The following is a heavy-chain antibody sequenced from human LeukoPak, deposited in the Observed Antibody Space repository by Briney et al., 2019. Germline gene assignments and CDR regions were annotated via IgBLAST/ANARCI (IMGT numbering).Heavy chain of an antibody. CDR3: ATQGGLIAAAGTGGDY. Sequence: TGGSLRLSCAASGFTVSSYSMNWVRQAPGKGLEWVSSISSSSSYIYYADSVKGRFTISRDNAKNSLYLQMNSLRAEDTAVYYCATQGGLIAAAGTGGDYWGQGTLVTVSS. CDR2: ISSSSSYI. D-gene: IGHD6-13*01. J-gene: IGHJ4*02. V-gene: IGHV3-21*01. CDR1: GFTVSSYS.